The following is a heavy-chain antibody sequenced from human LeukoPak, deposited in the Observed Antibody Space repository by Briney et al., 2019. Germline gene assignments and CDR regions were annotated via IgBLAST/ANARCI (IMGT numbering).Heavy chain of an antibody. CDR2: IKQDGSEK. CDR3: ARDGRYYYDSSGYYY. J-gene: IGHJ4*02. Sequence: GGSLRLSCAASGFTFSSYWMSWVRQAPGKGLEWVANIKQDGSEKYYVDSVKGRFTISRDNAKNSLYLQMNSLRAEDTAVYYCARDGRYYYDSSGYYYWGQGTLVTVSS. V-gene: IGHV3-7*01. CDR1: GFTFSSYW. D-gene: IGHD3-22*01.